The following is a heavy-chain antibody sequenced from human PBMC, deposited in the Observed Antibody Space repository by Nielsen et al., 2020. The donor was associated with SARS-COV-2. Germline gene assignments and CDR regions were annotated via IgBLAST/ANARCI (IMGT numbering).Heavy chain of an antibody. V-gene: IGHV3-9*01. CDR2: ISWNSGSI. Sequence: SLKISCAASGFTFDDYAMHWVRQAPGKGLEWVSGISWNSGSIGYADSVKGRFTISRDNAKNSLYLQMNSLRAEDTALYYCAKLPLGRYGGIDYWGQGTLVTVSS. D-gene: IGHD1-1*01. CDR3: AKLPLGRYGGIDY. CDR1: GFTFDDYA. J-gene: IGHJ4*02.